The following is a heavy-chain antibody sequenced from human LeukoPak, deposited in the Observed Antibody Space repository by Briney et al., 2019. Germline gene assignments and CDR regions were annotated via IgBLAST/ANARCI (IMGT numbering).Heavy chain of an antibody. CDR2: IDPSDSYT. CDR3: ARQDILTGYYSFDY. CDR1: GYSFTSYW. J-gene: IGHJ4*02. V-gene: IGHV5-10-1*01. D-gene: IGHD3-9*01. Sequence: GESLKISCKGSGYSFTSYWISWVRQMPGKGLEWMGRIDPSDSYTNYSPSFQGHVTISADKSISTAYLQWNSLEASDTAMYYCARQDILTGYYSFDYWGQGTLVTVSS.